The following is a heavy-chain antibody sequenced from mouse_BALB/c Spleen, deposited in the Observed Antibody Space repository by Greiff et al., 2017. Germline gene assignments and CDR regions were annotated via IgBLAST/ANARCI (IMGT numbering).Heavy chain of an antibody. D-gene: IGHD3-1*01. CDR3: ARSPSSSGYVLYYAMDY. V-gene: IGHV5-17*02. CDR2: ISSGSSTI. J-gene: IGHJ4*01. Sequence: EVQRVESGGGLVQPGGSRKLSCAASGFTFSSFGMHWVRQAPEKGLEWVAYISSGSSTIYYADTVKGRFTISRDNPKNTLFLQMTSLRSEDTAMYYCARSPSSSGYVLYYAMDYWGQGTSVTVSS. CDR1: GFTFSSFG.